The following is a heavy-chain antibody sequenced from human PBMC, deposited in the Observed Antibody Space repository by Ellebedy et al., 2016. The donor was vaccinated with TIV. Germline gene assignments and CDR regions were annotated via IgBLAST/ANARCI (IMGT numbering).Heavy chain of an antibody. CDR1: GYTFTGYY. D-gene: IGHD6-25*01. Sequence: ASVKVSCKASGYTFTGYYMHWVRQAPGQGLEWMGWINPNSGGSNYAQKFQGWVTMTRDTSINTAYMELSRLRSDDTAVYYCGRDGWTGSGFRGWLDPWGQGTLVTVSS. J-gene: IGHJ5*02. CDR3: GRDGWTGSGFRGWLDP. V-gene: IGHV1-2*04. CDR2: INPNSGGS.